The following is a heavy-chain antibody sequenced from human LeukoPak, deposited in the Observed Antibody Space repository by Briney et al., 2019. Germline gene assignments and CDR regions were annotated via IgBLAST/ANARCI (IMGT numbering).Heavy chain of an antibody. CDR3: ARGRGRFLEWLTARDCYYYGMDV. Sequence: GASVKVSCKASGYTFTSYGISWVRQAPGQGLEWMGWMNPNSGNTGYAQKFQGRVTMTRNTSISTAYMELSSLRSEDTAVYYCARGRGRFLEWLTARDCYYYGMDVWGQGTTVTVSS. CDR1: GYTFTSYG. CDR2: MNPNSGNT. D-gene: IGHD3-3*01. V-gene: IGHV1-8*02. J-gene: IGHJ6*02.